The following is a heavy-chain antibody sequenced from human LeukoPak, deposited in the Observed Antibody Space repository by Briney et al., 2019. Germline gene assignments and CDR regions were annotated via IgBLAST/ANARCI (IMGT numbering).Heavy chain of an antibody. J-gene: IGHJ4*02. CDR1: GFTFSSYG. CDR3: AKGLYSSGWSFDY. CDR2: IRYDGSNK. Sequence: GGSLRLSCAASGFTFSSYGMHWVRQAPGKGLEWVAFIRYDGSNKYYADSVKGRFTISRDNSKNTLYLQMNSLRAEETAVYYCAKGLYSSGWSFDYWGQGTLVTVSS. D-gene: IGHD6-19*01. V-gene: IGHV3-30*02.